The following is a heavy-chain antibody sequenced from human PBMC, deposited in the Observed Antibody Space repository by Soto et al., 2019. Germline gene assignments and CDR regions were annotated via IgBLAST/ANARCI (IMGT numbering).Heavy chain of an antibody. CDR2: IYSTGYA. J-gene: IGHJ5*01. CDR3: ARGNNWFFF. CDR1: GGSINNAF. V-gene: IGHV4-4*08. Sequence: SETLSLTCLVSGGSINNAFWNWIRHTPGKGLQWVGYIYSTGYAAYNPPLEARATISMDKSRNQVSLRLTSVTAEDTATYYCARGNNWFFFWGQGTPVTVSS.